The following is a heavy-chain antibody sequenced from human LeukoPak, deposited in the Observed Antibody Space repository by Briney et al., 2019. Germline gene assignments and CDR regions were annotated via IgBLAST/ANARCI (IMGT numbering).Heavy chain of an antibody. CDR1: GYTFTSYY. D-gene: IGHD3-9*01. J-gene: IGHJ4*02. Sequence: ASVKVSCKASGYTFTSYYMHWVRQAPGQELEWMGIINPSGGSTSYAQKFQGRVTMTRDTSTSTVYMELSSLRSEDTAVYYCARDYDILTGYHYPPLGYWGQGTLVTVSS. CDR3: ARDYDILTGYHYPPLGY. V-gene: IGHV1-46*01. CDR2: INPSGGST.